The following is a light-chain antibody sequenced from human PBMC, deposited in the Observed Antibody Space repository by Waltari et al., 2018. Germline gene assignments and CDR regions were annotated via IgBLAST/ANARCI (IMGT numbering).Light chain of an antibody. CDR3: QQPPLT. CDR1: QSISSH. V-gene: IGKV3-11*01. Sequence: EIVLTQSPGTLSLSPGERATLSCRASQSISSHLAWYHQKPGQAPRFLICDASKRATGIPARFSGSGSGTDFTLTISSLEPEDFAVYYCQQPPLTFGGGTKVEI. J-gene: IGKJ4*01. CDR2: DAS.